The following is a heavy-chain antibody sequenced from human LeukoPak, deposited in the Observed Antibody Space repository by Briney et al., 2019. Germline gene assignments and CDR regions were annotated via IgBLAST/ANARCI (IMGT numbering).Heavy chain of an antibody. CDR3: AKADFWSGTREDY. CDR1: GFTFSSYG. J-gene: IGHJ4*02. D-gene: IGHD3-3*01. CDR2: ISYDGSNK. V-gene: IGHV3-30*18. Sequence: PGGSLRLSCAASGFTFSSYGMHWVRQAPGKGLEWVAVISYDGSNKYYADSVKGRFTISRDNSKNTLYLQMNSLRAEDTAVYYCAKADFWSGTREDYWGQGTLVTVSS.